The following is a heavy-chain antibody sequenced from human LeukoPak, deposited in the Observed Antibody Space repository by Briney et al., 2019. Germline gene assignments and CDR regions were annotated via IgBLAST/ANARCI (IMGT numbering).Heavy chain of an antibody. J-gene: IGHJ6*03. CDR3: AAGNYYYYYMDV. V-gene: IGHV4-4*07. Sequence: SETLSLTCTVSGGSIRSHYWSWIRQPAGKGLEWIGRMFDGGSTNYNPSLKSRVTMSVDTSKNQFSLKLSSVTAADMAIYYCAAGNYYYYYMDVWGKGTTVTVSS. CDR2: MFDGGST. CDR1: GGSIRSHY.